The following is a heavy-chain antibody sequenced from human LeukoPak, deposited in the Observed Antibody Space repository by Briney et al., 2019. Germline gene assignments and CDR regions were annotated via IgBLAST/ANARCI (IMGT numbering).Heavy chain of an antibody. D-gene: IGHD3-9*01. CDR3: AREFGLRYFDWLLWAAFDI. J-gene: IGHJ3*02. Sequence: PGGSLRLSCAASGFTFSSYEMNWVRQAPGKGLEWVSYISRSGSTIYYADSVKGRFTISRDNAKNSLYLQMNSLRAEDTAVYYCAREFGLRYFDWLLWAAFDIWGQGTMVTASS. CDR2: ISRSGSTI. V-gene: IGHV3-48*03. CDR1: GFTFSSYE.